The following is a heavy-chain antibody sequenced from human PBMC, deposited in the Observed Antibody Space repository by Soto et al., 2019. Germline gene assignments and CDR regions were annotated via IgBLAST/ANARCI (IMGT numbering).Heavy chain of an antibody. D-gene: IGHD3-16*01. CDR3: ARNYDYVWGNYPGYYYGMDV. CDR1: GGSISSYY. J-gene: IGHJ6*02. V-gene: IGHV4-59*01. CDR2: IYYSGST. Sequence: PSETLSLTCTVSGGSISSYYWSWIRQPPGKGLEWIGYIYYSGSTNYNPSLKSRVTISVDTSKNQFSLKLSSVTAADTAVYYCARNYDYVWGNYPGYYYGMDVWGQGTTVTVSS.